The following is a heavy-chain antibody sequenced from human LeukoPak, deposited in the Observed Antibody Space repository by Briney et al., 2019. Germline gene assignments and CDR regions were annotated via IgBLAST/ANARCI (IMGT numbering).Heavy chain of an antibody. CDR3: AIGKAAAVFDY. V-gene: IGHV4-34*01. Sequence: SETLSLTCAVYGGSFSGYYWSWIRQPPGKGLEWIGEINHSGSTNYNPSLKSRVTISVDTSKNQFSLKLSSVTAADTAVYYCAIGKAAAVFDYWSQGTLVTVSS. J-gene: IGHJ4*02. CDR1: GGSFSGYY. CDR2: INHSGST. D-gene: IGHD6-13*01.